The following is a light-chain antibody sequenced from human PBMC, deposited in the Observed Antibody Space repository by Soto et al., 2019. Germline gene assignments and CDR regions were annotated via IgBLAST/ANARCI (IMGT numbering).Light chain of an antibody. CDR3: HQYSSSTKT. CDR1: QSVSSTY. J-gene: IGKJ1*01. V-gene: IGKV3-20*01. CDR2: GAS. Sequence: EIVLTQSPGTLSLSPGERATVSCRASQSVSSTYLAWYQQRPGQAPRLLIYGASSRATGIPDRFSGSGSGTDFTLTISRLEPEDFAVYYCHQYSSSTKTFGQGTKVDI.